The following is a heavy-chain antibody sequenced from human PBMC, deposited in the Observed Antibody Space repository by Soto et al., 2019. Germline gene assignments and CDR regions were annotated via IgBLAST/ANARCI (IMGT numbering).Heavy chain of an antibody. CDR3: AREGNLGRWLQPLDF. Sequence: PSETLSLTCTVSGDSIRSSSYWGWIRQPPGKGLEWIGSIYSNGNTYYNPSLNSRVTISVDTSKNHFSLKLISVTAADTSIYFCAREGNLGRWLQPLDFWGQGTLVTVSS. J-gene: IGHJ4*02. CDR1: GDSIRSSSY. V-gene: IGHV4-38-2*02. CDR2: IYSNGNT. D-gene: IGHD5-12*01.